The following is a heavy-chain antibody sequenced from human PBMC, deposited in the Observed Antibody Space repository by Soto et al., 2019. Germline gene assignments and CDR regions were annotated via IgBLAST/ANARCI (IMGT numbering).Heavy chain of an antibody. CDR2: IPYSGGP. CDR1: GDSSRSYF. J-gene: IGHJ5*02. V-gene: IGHV4-59*01. CDR3: ASSKMGLISVLET. D-gene: IGHD3-10*01. Sequence: SETLSLTCNVSGDSSRSYFWSWVRQPPGKGLEWIGYIPYSGGPTYNPSLKSRVTISIDTSKKQFSLKMTSVTAADTAVYYCASSKMGLISVLETWGQGTLVTVSS.